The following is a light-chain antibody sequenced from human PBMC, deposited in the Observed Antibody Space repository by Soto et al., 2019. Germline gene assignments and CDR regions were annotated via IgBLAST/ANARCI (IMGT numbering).Light chain of an antibody. J-gene: IGKJ2*01. CDR1: QPVNTN. Sequence: VMTQSPDTVSASLGGTATLSCRASQPVNTNLAWYHQRPGQAPRLLISGASTRATGVPVRFIGSGSGTEFTLTSSGLQSEDFGIYFCHQYNNWPPYTFGQGTKLEI. V-gene: IGKV3-15*01. CDR2: GAS. CDR3: HQYNNWPPYT.